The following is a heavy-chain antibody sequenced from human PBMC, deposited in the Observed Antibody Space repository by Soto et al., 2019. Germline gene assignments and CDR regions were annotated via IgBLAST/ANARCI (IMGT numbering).Heavy chain of an antibody. CDR2: INHSGST. V-gene: IGHV4-34*01. CDR1: GGSFSGYY. CDR3: ARGPPSGYMDV. J-gene: IGHJ6*03. Sequence: QVQLQQWGAGLLKPSETLSLTCAVYGGSFSGYYWSWIRQPPGKGLEWIGEINHSGSTNYNPSLKSRVTISVDTSKNQFSLKLSSVTAADTAVYYCARGPPSGYMDVWGKGTTVTVCS.